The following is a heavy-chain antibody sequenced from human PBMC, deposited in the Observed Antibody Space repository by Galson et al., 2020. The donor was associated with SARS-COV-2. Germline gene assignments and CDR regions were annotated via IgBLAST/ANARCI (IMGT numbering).Heavy chain of an antibody. J-gene: IGHJ4*02. Sequence: ASVKVSCKASGYTLSSYYMHWVRKAPGQGLEWMGIINPSGGSASYSHKFQGRITMTRDTSTSTVYMELNSLTSDDTAVYYCARGRVSGGYWGQGTLVIVSS. CDR1: GYTLSSYY. CDR2: INPSGGSA. D-gene: IGHD1-26*01. CDR3: ARGRVSGGY. V-gene: IGHV1-46*03.